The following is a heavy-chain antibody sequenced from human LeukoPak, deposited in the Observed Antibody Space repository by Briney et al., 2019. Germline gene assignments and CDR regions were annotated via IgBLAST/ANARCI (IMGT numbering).Heavy chain of an antibody. J-gene: IGHJ1*01. V-gene: IGHV1-2*02. CDR2: INPNSGGT. CDR3: AREVAAAGTAYFQH. CDR1: GYTFTGYY. Sequence: ASVKVSCKASGYTFTGYYMHWVRQAPGQGLEWMGWINPNSGGTNYAQKFQGRVTMTRDTSISTAYMELSRLRSDDTAVYYCAREVAAAGTAYFQHWGQGTLVTVSS. D-gene: IGHD6-13*01.